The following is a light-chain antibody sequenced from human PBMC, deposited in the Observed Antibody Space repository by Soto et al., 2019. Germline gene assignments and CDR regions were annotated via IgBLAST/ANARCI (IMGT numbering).Light chain of an antibody. J-gene: IGLJ3*02. CDR2: LNSDGSH. V-gene: IGLV4-69*01. CDR3: ETWDTGIGV. CDR1: SGHSAYA. Sequence: QSVLTQSPSASASLGASVKLTCTLSSGHSAYAIAWYQQQHEKGARLLMKLNSDGSHRKGDGIPDRVSGSSSGAEHYLTISSLQSEDEAEYCCETWDTGIGVFGGGTKVTVL.